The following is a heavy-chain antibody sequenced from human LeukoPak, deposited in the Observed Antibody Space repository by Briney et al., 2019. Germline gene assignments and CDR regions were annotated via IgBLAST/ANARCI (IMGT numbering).Heavy chain of an antibody. CDR3: ARDPYDLGWFDP. CDR2: IYYSGST. D-gene: IGHD3-3*01. Sequence: SETLSLTCTVSGGSLSSYYWSWIRQPPGKGLEWIGYIYYSGSTNYNPSLKSRATISVDTSKNQFSLKLSSVTPADTAVYYCARDPYDLGWFDPWGQGTLVTVSS. CDR1: GGSLSSYY. J-gene: IGHJ5*02. V-gene: IGHV4-59*01.